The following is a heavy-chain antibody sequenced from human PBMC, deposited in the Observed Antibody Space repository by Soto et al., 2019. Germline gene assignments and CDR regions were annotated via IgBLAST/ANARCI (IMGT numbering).Heavy chain of an antibody. CDR3: ARDHPEMFGMDV. CDR2: IYYSGST. Sequence: SETLSLTCTVSGGSISSYYWSWIRQPPGKGLEWIGYIYYSGSTNYNPSLKSRVTISVDTSKNQFSLKLSSVTAADTAVYYCARDHPEMFGMDVWGQGTTVTVSS. V-gene: IGHV4-59*01. D-gene: IGHD3-10*02. CDR1: GGSISSYY. J-gene: IGHJ6*02.